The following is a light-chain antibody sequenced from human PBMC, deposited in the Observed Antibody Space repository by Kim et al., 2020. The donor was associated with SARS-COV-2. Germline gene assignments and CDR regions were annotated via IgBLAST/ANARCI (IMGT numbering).Light chain of an antibody. Sequence: PGESATRSSRAGQSVSSNLAWYQQKPGQAPRLLSYGASTRATSMPARFSGSGSGTEFTLTISSLQSEDIAVYYCQQYNNWPWGTFGEGTKVEIK. J-gene: IGKJ1*01. CDR3: QQYNNWPWGT. CDR2: GAS. CDR1: QSVSSN. V-gene: IGKV3-15*01.